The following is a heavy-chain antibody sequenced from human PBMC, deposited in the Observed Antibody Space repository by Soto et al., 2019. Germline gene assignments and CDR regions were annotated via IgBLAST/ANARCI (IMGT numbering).Heavy chain of an antibody. D-gene: IGHD3-22*01. V-gene: IGHV3-21*01. CDR3: ARGGQTYYYDSRY. CDR2: ISSSSSYI. Sequence: VGSLRLSCAASGFTFSSYSMNWVRQAPGKGLEWVSSISSSSSYIYYADSVKGRFTISRDNAKNSLYLQMNSLRAEDTAVYYCARGGQTYYYDSRYWGQGTLVTVSS. CDR1: GFTFSSYS. J-gene: IGHJ4*02.